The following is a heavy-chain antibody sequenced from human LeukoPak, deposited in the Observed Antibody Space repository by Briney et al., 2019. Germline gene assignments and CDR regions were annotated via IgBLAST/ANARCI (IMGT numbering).Heavy chain of an antibody. J-gene: IGHJ4*02. V-gene: IGHV4-34*01. CDR3: ASNEVVTTAWDFDY. CDR1: GGSFSGYS. CDR2: INHSGST. Sequence: ASETLSLTCAVYGGSFSGYSWSWIRRPPGKGLEWIGHINHSGSTNYNPSLKSRVTISVDTSKKQFSLNLYSVTAADTAVYYCASNEVVTTAWDFDYWGQGTLVTVSS. D-gene: IGHD2-21*02.